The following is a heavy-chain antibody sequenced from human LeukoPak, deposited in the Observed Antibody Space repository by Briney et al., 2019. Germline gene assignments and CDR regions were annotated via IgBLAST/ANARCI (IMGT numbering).Heavy chain of an antibody. CDR2: IITDGSST. Sequence: GGSPRLSCVASGFTFSNYWMHWVRQAPGQGLVWVSRIITDGSSTFYADSVKGRFTISRDNARNTLYLHMNSLRAEDTAVYFCARDPTPSNSPGGLYYMDVWGKGTTVTVSS. CDR1: GFTFSNYW. V-gene: IGHV3-74*01. D-gene: IGHD1-1*01. J-gene: IGHJ6*03. CDR3: ARDPTPSNSPGGLYYMDV.